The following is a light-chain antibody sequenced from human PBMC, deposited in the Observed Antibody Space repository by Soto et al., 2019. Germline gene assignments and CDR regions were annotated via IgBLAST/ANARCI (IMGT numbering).Light chain of an antibody. CDR3: QAYDSYPYT. Sequence: DIHMDQSPSALSASVGDRVTITCRASQDVSHWLAWYQQKPGQAPKLVIYKASILESGVPSRFSGRGSGTEFTLIIRDLRLDDFATYYCQAYDSYPYTFGQGTSLEIK. V-gene: IGKV1-5*03. CDR1: QDVSHW. J-gene: IGKJ2*01. CDR2: KAS.